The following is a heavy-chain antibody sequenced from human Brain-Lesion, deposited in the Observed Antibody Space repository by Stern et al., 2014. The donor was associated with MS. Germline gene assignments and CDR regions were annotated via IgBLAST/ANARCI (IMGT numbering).Heavy chain of an antibody. CDR2: IGHSGST. V-gene: IGHV4-38-2*02. D-gene: IGHD6-13*01. J-gene: IGHJ4*02. CDR3: TRDSSISRFFI. Sequence: QLQLQESGPGLVKPSETLSLTCTVSGSPISSAFYWGWIRQPPGKGLEWIGTIGHSGSTFYNPYLKSRAAILSDTSKNHFTLRLTSVTAADTAVYYCTRDSSISRFFIWGQGTLVTVSS. CDR1: GSPISSAFY.